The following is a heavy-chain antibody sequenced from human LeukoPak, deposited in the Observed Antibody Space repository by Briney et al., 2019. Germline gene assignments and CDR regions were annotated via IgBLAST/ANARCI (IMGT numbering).Heavy chain of an antibody. CDR3: AREFPPHCSSTSCYPDH. CDR1: GFNFSSYS. D-gene: IGHD2-2*01. Sequence: GGSLRLSCAASGFNFSSYSLNWVRQAPGKGLERVSYISSSTRRIYYADSVKGRFTISRDSAKNSLYLQMDSLRDEDTAMYYCAREFPPHCSSTSCYPDHWGQGTLVTVAS. CDR2: ISSSTRRI. J-gene: IGHJ5*02. V-gene: IGHV3-48*02.